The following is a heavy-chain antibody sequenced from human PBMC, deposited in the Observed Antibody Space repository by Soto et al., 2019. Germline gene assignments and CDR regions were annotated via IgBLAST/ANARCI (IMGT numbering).Heavy chain of an antibody. D-gene: IGHD5-12*01. Sequence: QVQLQESGPGLVKPSQTLSLTCTVSGGSISSGGYYWSWIRQHPGKGLEWIGYIYYSGSTYYNPSLKSRVTISVDTSKNQFSLKLSSVTAADTAVSYCAREGWLRANYYYGMDVWGQGTTVTVSS. CDR1: GGSISSGGYY. J-gene: IGHJ6*02. V-gene: IGHV4-31*03. CDR3: AREGWLRANYYYGMDV. CDR2: IYYSGST.